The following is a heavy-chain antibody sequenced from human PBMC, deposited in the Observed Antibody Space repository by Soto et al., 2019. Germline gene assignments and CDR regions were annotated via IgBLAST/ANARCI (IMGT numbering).Heavy chain of an antibody. V-gene: IGHV4-34*01. CDR3: ARGRLGYGIDP. J-gene: IGHJ5*02. Sequence: SETLSLTCAVYGGSFSGYYWSWIRQPPGKGLEWIGEINHSGSTNYNPSLKSRVTISVDTSKNQFSLKLSSVTAADTAVYYCARGRLGYGIDPWGQGTLVTVSS. D-gene: IGHD2-15*01. CDR2: INHSGST. CDR1: GGSFSGYY.